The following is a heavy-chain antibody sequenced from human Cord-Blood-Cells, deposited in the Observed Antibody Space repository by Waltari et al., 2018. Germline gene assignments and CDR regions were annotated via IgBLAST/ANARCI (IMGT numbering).Heavy chain of an antibody. CDR3: TRQGSSSADY. CDR2: IRSKANSYAN. J-gene: IGHJ4*02. Sequence: EVQLVESGGGLVQPGGSLKLSCAASGFTFSGSAIHWVRQASGKGLEWVGRIRSKANSYANAYSASVKGRFTISRDDSKNTAYLQMNSLKTEDTAVYYCTRQGSSSADYWGQGTLVTVSS. CDR1: GFTFSGSA. D-gene: IGHD6-6*01. V-gene: IGHV3-73*02.